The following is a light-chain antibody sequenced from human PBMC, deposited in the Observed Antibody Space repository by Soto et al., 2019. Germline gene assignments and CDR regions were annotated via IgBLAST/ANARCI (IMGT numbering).Light chain of an antibody. V-gene: IGKV3-15*01. CDR2: GAS. Sequence: EIVMTQSPATLSVSPGERATLSCRASQSVGRTLAWYQQKPGQAPRLLFYGASTRATGIPARLSGSGSGTEFTLTISSLQSEDFAVYSCQQYNNWPWTFGQGTKVEIK. CDR1: QSVGRT. J-gene: IGKJ1*01. CDR3: QQYNNWPWT.